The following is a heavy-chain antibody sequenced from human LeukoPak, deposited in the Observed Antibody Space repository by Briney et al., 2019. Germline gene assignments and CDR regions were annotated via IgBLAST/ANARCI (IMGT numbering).Heavy chain of an antibody. V-gene: IGHV3-66*01. CDR2: IYSGGST. J-gene: IGHJ4*02. CDR1: GFTVSSNY. Sequence: PGGSLRLSCAASGFTVSSNYMTWVRQAPGKGLEGVSVIYSGGSTYYADSVKGRFTISRDNSKNTLYLQMNSPRAEDTAVYYCARETFDYGDSDYFDYWGQGTLVTVSS. D-gene: IGHD4-17*01. CDR3: ARETFDYGDSDYFDY.